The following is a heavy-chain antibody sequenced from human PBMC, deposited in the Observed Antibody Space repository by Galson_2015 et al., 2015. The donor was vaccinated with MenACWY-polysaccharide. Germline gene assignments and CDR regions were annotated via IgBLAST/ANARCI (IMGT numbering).Heavy chain of an antibody. V-gene: IGHV1-69*13. D-gene: IGHD1-14*01. CDR2: IIPFLGTT. J-gene: IGHJ6*03. Sequence: SVKVSCKASGGTFSSYAFVWVRQAPGQGLEWMGRIIPFLGTTDYTQKLQGRVTLTADESTRTIYMALSSLMSEDTAVYYCGRVRHQLGPRSFPFFYYMDVWGKGTAVLVSS. CDR1: GGTFSSYA. CDR3: GRVRHQLGPRSFPFFYYMDV.